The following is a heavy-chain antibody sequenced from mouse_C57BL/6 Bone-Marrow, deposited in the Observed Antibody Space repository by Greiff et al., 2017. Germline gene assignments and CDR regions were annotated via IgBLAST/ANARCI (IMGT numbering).Heavy chain of an antibody. Sequence: EVMLVESGGGLVKPGGSLKLSCAASGFTFSSYAMSWVRQTPEKRLEWVATISDGGSYTYYPDNVKGRFTISRDNAKNNLYLQMSHLKSEDTAMYYCARGSATVVGGQGTSVTVSS. V-gene: IGHV5-4*03. CDR3: ARGSATVV. CDR2: ISDGGSYT. J-gene: IGHJ4*01. CDR1: GFTFSSYA. D-gene: IGHD1-1*01.